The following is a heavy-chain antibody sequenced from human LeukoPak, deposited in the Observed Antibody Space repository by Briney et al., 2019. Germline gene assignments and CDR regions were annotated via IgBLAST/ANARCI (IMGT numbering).Heavy chain of an antibody. V-gene: IGHV3-23*01. CDR3: AKDPSGSYYFDY. CDR1: GFTFSSYA. J-gene: IGHJ4*02. Sequence: PGGSLRLSCAASGFTFSSYAMSWVRQAPGRGLEWVSAISGSGGSTYYADSVKGRFTISRDNSKNTLYLQMNSLRAEDTAVYYCAKDPSGSYYFDYWGQGTLVTVSS. CDR2: ISGSGGST. D-gene: IGHD1-26*01.